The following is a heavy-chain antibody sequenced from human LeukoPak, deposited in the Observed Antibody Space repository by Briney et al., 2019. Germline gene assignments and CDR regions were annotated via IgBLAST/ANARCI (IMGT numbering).Heavy chain of an antibody. D-gene: IGHD3-22*01. CDR1: GYTFTSYG. CDR2: ISAYNGNT. CDR3: AREIGSDSSGYYFRFDP. J-gene: IGHJ5*02. Sequence: ASVKVSCKASGYTFTSYGISWVRQAPGQGLEWMGWISAYNGNTNYAQKLQGRVTMTTDTSTSTAYMELRSLRSDDTAVYYCAREIGSDSSGYYFRFDPWGQGTLVTVSS. V-gene: IGHV1-18*01.